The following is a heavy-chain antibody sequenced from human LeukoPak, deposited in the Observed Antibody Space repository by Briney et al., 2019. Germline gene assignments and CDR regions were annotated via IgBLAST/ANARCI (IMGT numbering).Heavy chain of an antibody. D-gene: IGHD2-2*01. CDR1: GGSFSGYY. Sequence: SETLSLTCAVYGGSFSGYYWSWIRQPPGKGLEWIGEINHSGSTNYNPSLKSRVTTSVDTSKNQFSLKLSSVTAADTAVYYCARTSDIVVVPAAREFDYWGQGTLVTVSS. CDR2: INHSGST. CDR3: ARTSDIVVVPAAREFDY. V-gene: IGHV4-34*01. J-gene: IGHJ4*02.